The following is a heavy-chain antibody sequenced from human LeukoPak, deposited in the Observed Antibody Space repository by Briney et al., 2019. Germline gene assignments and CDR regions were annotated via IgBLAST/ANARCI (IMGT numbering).Heavy chain of an antibody. CDR1: VDSISSSSYN. J-gene: IGHJ4*02. V-gene: IGHV4-39*01. CDR2: IYYNGNT. Sequence: PSETLSLPCTACVDSISSSSYNWGWIRQTPGKGLEWIGTIYYNGNTYYNASLKSRVSISGDTSNNQFSLRLTSVTATDTAVYYCTRQGDGGRAVDYWGQGIMVTVSS. D-gene: IGHD4-23*01. CDR3: TRQGDGGRAVDY.